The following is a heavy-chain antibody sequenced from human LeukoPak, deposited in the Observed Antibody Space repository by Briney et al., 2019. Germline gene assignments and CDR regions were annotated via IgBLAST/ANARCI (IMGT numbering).Heavy chain of an antibody. J-gene: IGHJ4*02. CDR1: GFTFSSYA. Sequence: PGGSLRLSCAASGFTFSSYAMSWVRQAPGKGLEWVSAISGSGGSTYYADSVKGRFTISRDNSKNTLYLQMNNLRADDTAVYYCAKKGGDYGGNYFDYWGQGTLVTVSS. V-gene: IGHV3-23*01. CDR3: AKKGGDYGGNYFDY. D-gene: IGHD4-17*01. CDR2: ISGSGGST.